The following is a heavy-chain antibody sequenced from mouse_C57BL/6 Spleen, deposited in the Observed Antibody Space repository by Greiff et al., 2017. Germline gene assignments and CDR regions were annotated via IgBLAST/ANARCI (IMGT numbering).Heavy chain of an antibody. CDR3: ARSGCTTVVSYGAMDY. J-gene: IGHJ4*01. D-gene: IGHD1-1*01. V-gene: IGHV1-82*01. Sequence: VQLQQSGPELVKPGASVKISCKASGYAFSSSWMNWVKQRPGKGLEWIGRIYPGDGDTNYNGKFMGKATLTADKSSSTAYMQLSSLTSADSAVYFCARSGCTTVVSYGAMDYWGQGTSVTVSS. CDR1: GYAFSSSW. CDR2: IYPGDGDT.